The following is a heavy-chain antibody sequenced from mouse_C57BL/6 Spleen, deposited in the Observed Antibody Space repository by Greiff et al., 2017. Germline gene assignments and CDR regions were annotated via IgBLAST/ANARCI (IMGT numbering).Heavy chain of an antibody. J-gene: IGHJ2*01. Sequence: VQLQQSGTVLARPGASVKMSCKTSGYTFTSYWMHWVKQRPGQGLEWIGAIYPGNSDTSYNQKFKGKAKLTAVTSASTAYMELSSLTNEDSAVYYCTRDNYYGSSYEDYFDYWGQGTTLTVSS. D-gene: IGHD1-1*01. CDR1: GYTFTSYW. CDR2: IYPGNSDT. CDR3: TRDNYYGSSYEDYFDY. V-gene: IGHV1-5*01.